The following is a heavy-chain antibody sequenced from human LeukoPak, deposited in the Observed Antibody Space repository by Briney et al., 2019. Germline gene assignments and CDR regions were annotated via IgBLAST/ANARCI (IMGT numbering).Heavy chain of an antibody. CDR2: IRYDGSNK. Sequence: GGSLRLSCAASGFTFSNYGIHWVRQAPGKGLEWMAFIRYDGSNKYYADSVKGRFTISRDNSKNTLYLQMNSLRAEDTAVYYCAMLGNYYDNNDSRVLDYWGQGSLVTVSS. CDR1: GFTFSNYG. V-gene: IGHV3-30*02. J-gene: IGHJ4*02. CDR3: AMLGNYYDNNDSRVLDY. D-gene: IGHD3-22*01.